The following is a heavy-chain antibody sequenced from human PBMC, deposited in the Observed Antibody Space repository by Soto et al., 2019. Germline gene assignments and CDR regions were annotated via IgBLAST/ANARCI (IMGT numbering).Heavy chain of an antibody. CDR3: ARAYCSGGSCYTGPSWFDP. V-gene: IGHV4-4*02. CDR1: GGSISSNNW. D-gene: IGHD2-15*01. Sequence: SETLSLTCAVSGGSISSNNWWSWVRQPPEKGLEWIGEIYHSGSTNYNPSLKSRVTISVDKSKNQFSLKLSSVTAADTAVYYCARAYCSGGSCYTGPSWFDPWGQGTLVTVSS. CDR2: IYHSGST. J-gene: IGHJ5*02.